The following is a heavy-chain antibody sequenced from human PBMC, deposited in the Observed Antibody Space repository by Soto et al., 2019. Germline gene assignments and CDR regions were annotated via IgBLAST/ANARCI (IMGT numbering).Heavy chain of an antibody. D-gene: IGHD1-26*01. CDR3: ARSTLLGARIDY. CDR1: GFTFSSYS. V-gene: IGHV3-21*01. CDR2: ISSSSSYI. J-gene: IGHJ4*02. Sequence: EVQLVESGGGLVKPGGSLRLSCAASGFTFSSYSMTWVRQAPGKGLEWVSSISSSSSYIYYADSVKGRFTISRDNAKNSLYLQMNSLRAEDTAVYYCARSTLLGARIDYWGQGTLVTVSS.